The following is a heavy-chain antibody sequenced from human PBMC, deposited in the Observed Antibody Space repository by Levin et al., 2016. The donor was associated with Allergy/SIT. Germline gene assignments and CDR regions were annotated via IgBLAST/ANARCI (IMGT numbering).Heavy chain of an antibody. CDR2: IYYSGST. J-gene: IGHJ4*02. Sequence: SETLSLTCTVSGGSISSYYWSWIRQPPGKGLEWIGYIYYSGSTNYNPSLKSRVTISVDTSKNQFSLKLSSVTAADTAVYYCARGRGYYGKAYYFDYWGQGTLVTVSS. V-gene: IGHV4-59*01. CDR1: GGSISSYY. CDR3: ARGRGYYGKAYYFDY. D-gene: IGHD3-3*01.